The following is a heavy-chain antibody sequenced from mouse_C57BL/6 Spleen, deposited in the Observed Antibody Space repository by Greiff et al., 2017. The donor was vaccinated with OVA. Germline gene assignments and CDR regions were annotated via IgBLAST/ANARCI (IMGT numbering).Heavy chain of an antibody. CDR2: IYPGDGDT. CDR1: GYAFSSYW. Sequence: VQLQQSGAELVKPGASVKISCKASGYAFSSYWMNWVKQRPGKGLEWIGQIYPGDGDTNYNGKFKGKATLTADKSSSTAYMQLSSLTSEDSAVYFCAREPLITTVVATGFDYWGQGTTLTVSS. CDR3: AREPLITTVVATGFDY. V-gene: IGHV1-80*01. D-gene: IGHD1-1*01. J-gene: IGHJ2*01.